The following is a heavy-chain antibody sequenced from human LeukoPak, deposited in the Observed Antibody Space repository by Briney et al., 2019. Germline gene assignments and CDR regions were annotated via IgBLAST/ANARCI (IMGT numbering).Heavy chain of an antibody. CDR2: ISAYNGNT. CDR3: ARDGGYCSGGSCPDNWFDP. D-gene: IGHD2-15*01. V-gene: IGHV1-18*01. J-gene: IGHJ5*02. Sequence: ASVKVSCKASGYTFTSYGISWVRQAPGQGLEWMGWISAYNGNTNYAQKLQGRVTMTTGTSTSTAYMELRSLRSDDTAVYYCARDGGYCSGGSCPDNWFDPWGQGTLVTVSS. CDR1: GYTFTSYG.